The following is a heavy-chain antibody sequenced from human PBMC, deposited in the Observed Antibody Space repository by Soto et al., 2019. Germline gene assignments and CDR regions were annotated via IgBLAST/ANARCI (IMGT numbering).Heavy chain of an antibody. Sequence: EVQLLESGGGLVQPGGSLRLSCAASGFTFSSHAMSWVRQAPGKGLEWVSAISGSGGSTYYADSMKGRFTISRDNSKNTLNLQINSLRAEDTAVYYCAKGAGYTSGWLNWFDPWGQGTLVTVSS. CDR1: GFTFSSHA. CDR3: AKGAGYTSGWLNWFDP. V-gene: IGHV3-23*01. J-gene: IGHJ5*02. D-gene: IGHD6-19*01. CDR2: ISGSGGST.